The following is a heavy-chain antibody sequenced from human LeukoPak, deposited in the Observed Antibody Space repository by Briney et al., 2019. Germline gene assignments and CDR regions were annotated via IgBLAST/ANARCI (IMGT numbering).Heavy chain of an antibody. CDR2: ISFDGGNK. CDR1: GFTFSIYG. D-gene: IGHD1-26*01. CDR3: ARAPGSYFDY. Sequence: GGSLRLSCAASGFTFSIYGLHWVRQAPGKGLEWVAVISFDGGNKFYADSVKGRFTISRDNSKNTLYLQMNSLRPEDTAVYYCARAPGSYFDYWGQGTLITVSS. J-gene: IGHJ4*02. V-gene: IGHV3-30*03.